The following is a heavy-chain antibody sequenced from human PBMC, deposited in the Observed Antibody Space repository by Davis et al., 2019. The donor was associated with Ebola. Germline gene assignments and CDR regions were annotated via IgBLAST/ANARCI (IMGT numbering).Heavy chain of an antibody. CDR2: IWYDGSNK. J-gene: IGHJ6*02. V-gene: IGHV3-33*08. D-gene: IGHD5-12*01. CDR1: GFTVSSNY. Sequence: GGSLRLSCAASGFTVSSNYMSWVRQAPGKGLEWVAVIWYDGSNKYYADSVKGRFTISRDNARNSLYLQMNSLRAEDTAVYYCARDERYSGYESYYYYYGMDVWGQGTTVTVSS. CDR3: ARDERYSGYESYYYYYGMDV.